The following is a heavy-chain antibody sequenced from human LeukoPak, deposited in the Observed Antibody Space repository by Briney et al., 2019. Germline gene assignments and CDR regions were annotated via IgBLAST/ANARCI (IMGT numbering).Heavy chain of an antibody. CDR2: IYYSGST. D-gene: IGHD6-19*01. Sequence: SETLSLTCAVYGGSFSDYYWGWIRQPPGKGLEWIGSIYYSGSTYYNPSLKSRVTISVDTSKNQFSLKLSSVTAADTAVYYCARPYFPAVALPVFDYWGQGTLVTVSS. CDR3: ARPYFPAVALPVFDY. J-gene: IGHJ4*02. CDR1: GGSFSDYY. V-gene: IGHV4-39*01.